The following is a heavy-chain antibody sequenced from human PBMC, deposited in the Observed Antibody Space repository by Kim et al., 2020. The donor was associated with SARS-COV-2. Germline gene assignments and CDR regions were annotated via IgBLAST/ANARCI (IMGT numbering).Heavy chain of an antibody. CDR2: ISAYNGNT. J-gene: IGHJ6*02. V-gene: IGHV1-18*04. Sequence: ASVKVSCKASGYTFTSYGISWVRQAPGQGLEWMGWISAYNGNTNYAQKLQGRVTMTTDTSTSTAYMELRSLRSDDTAVYYCARDLDSSPPRPSYGMDVWGQGTTVTVSS. CDR1: GYTFTSYG. CDR3: ARDLDSSPPRPSYGMDV. D-gene: IGHD6-13*01.